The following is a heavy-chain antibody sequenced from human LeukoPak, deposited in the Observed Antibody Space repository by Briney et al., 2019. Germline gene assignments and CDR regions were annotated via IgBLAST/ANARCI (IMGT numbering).Heavy chain of an antibody. CDR1: GFTFSSYE. V-gene: IGHV3-72*01. CDR2: VRKRANSYTT. J-gene: IGHJ4*02. D-gene: IGHD3-10*01. CDR3: ARAPFYGSGSFPDY. Sequence: GGSLRLSCAASGFTFSSYEMNWVRQAPGKGLEWVGHVRKRANSYTTEYAASVKGRFTISRDDSKNSLYLQMSSLKTEDTAVYYCARAPFYGSGSFPDYWGQGTLVTVSS.